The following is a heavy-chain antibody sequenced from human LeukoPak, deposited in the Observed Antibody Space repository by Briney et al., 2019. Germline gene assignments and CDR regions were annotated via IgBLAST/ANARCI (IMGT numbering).Heavy chain of an antibody. CDR2: IYYSGST. CDR1: GGSISNYY. CDR3: ARFYDSSGYWYFDY. V-gene: IGHV4-59*08. Sequence: SETLSLTCAVSGGSISNYYWSWLRQPPGKGLEWIGYIYYSGSTNYNPSLKSRVTISVDTSKNQFSLKLSSVTAADTAVYYCARFYDSSGYWYFDYWGQGTLVTVSS. J-gene: IGHJ4*02. D-gene: IGHD3-22*01.